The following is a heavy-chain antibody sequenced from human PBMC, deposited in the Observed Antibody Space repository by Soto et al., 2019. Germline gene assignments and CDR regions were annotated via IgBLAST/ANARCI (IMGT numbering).Heavy chain of an antibody. CDR2: ISAYNGNT. CDR1: GYTFTSYG. D-gene: IGHD6-6*01. J-gene: IGHJ5*02. Sequence: ASVKVSCKASGYTFTSYGISWVRQAPGQGLEWMGWISAYNGNTNYAQKFQGRVTMTRNTSISTAYMELSSLRSEDTAVYYCARELSSIAASDNWFDPWGQGTLVTVSS. V-gene: IGHV1-18*04. CDR3: ARELSSIAASDNWFDP.